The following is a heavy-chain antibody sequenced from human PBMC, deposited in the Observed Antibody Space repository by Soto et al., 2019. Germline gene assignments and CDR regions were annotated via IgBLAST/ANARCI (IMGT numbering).Heavy chain of an antibody. D-gene: IGHD5-12*01. Sequence: PXGTLSLTCTVSGGSVSSGSYYWSWIRQPPGKGLEWIGYIYYSGSTNYNPSLKSRVTISVDTSKNQFSLKLSSVTAADTAVYYCGGEGGGGWLQSWDAFDIWGQGTMVTVSS. CDR1: GGSVSSGSYY. J-gene: IGHJ3*02. CDR2: IYYSGST. CDR3: GGEGGGGWLQSWDAFDI. V-gene: IGHV4-61*01.